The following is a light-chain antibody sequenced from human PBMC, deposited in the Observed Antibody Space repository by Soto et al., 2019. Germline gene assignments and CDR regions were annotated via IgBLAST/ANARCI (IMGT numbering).Light chain of an antibody. CDR1: NSNIGGNP. Sequence: QSVLTQPSSASGTPGQRVTISCSGSNSNIGGNPVNWFQQLPGTAPKLLIYSKNQRPSGVPDRSSASKSGTSASLAISGLQSDDEADYYCASWDDSLDGYVFGTGTKVTVL. V-gene: IGLV1-44*01. J-gene: IGLJ1*01. CDR3: ASWDDSLDGYV. CDR2: SKN.